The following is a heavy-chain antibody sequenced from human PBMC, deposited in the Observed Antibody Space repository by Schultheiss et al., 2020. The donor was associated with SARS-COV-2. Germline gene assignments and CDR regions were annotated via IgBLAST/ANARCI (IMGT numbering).Heavy chain of an antibody. CDR1: GGSISSGGYY. D-gene: IGHD3-22*01. CDR2: IYYSGST. Sequence: SQTLSLTCTVSGGSISSGGYYWSWIRQPPGKGLEWIGYIYYSGSTDYNPSLKSRVTISADMSKNQFSLKLSSVTAADTAVYYCASNEYDSSGQALHWGQGTLVTVSS. CDR3: ASNEYDSSGQALH. V-gene: IGHV4-61*08. J-gene: IGHJ4*02.